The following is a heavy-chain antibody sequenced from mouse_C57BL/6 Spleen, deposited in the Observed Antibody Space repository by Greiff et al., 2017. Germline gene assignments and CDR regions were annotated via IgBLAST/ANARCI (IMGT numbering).Heavy chain of an antibody. V-gene: IGHV5-6*01. CDR3: VRHDYYGSSRYWYFDV. Sequence: EVMLVESGGDLVKPGGSLKLSCAASGFTFSSYGMSWVRQTPDKRLEWVATISSGGSYTYYPDSVKGRFTISRDNAKNTLYLQMSSLKSEDTAMYYCVRHDYYGSSRYWYFDVWGTGTTVTVSS. J-gene: IGHJ1*03. D-gene: IGHD1-1*01. CDR1: GFTFSSYG. CDR2: ISSGGSYT.